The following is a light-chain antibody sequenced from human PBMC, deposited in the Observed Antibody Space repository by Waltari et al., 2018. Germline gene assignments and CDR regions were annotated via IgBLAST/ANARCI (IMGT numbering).Light chain of an antibody. CDR3: SSYTSSNTYL. V-gene: IGLV2-18*02. J-gene: IGLJ1*01. CDR2: EVT. CDR1: SSDVGFYNR. Sequence: QSALTQPPSVSGSPGQSVTISCTGTSSDVGFYNRVSWYQQSPGTAPKLMIYEVTNRPSGVPDRFSGSKAGDTASRTIAGLQAEDEADYYCSSYTSSNTYLFGTGTKVTVL.